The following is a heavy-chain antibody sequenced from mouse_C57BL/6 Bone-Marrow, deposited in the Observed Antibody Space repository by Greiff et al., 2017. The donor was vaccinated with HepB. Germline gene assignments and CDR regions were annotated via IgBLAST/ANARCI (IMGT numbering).Heavy chain of an antibody. CDR2: INYDGSST. CDR3: ARDRDGFAY. J-gene: IGHJ3*01. D-gene: IGHD3-1*01. V-gene: IGHV5-16*01. CDR1: GFTFSDYY. Sequence: DVKLVESEGGLVQPGSSMKLSCTASGFTFSDYYMAWVRQVPEKGLEWVANINYDGSSTYYLDSLKSRFIISRDNAKNILYLQMSSLKSEDTATYYCARDRDGFAYWGQGTLVTVSA.